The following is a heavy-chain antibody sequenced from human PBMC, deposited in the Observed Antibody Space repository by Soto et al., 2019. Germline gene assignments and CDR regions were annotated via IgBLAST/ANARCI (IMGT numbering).Heavy chain of an antibody. J-gene: IGHJ4*02. V-gene: IGHV3-74*01. CDR2: INSDGSST. CDR1: GLTFSSYW. Sequence: GGSLRLSAGASGLTFSSYWMNWVRQARGKGLVWVSRINSDGSSTSYADSVKGRFTISRDNAKNTLYLQMNSLRAEDTAVYYCAREKWSYDFWSGAQDYWGQGTLVTVSS. D-gene: IGHD3-3*01. CDR3: AREKWSYDFWSGAQDY.